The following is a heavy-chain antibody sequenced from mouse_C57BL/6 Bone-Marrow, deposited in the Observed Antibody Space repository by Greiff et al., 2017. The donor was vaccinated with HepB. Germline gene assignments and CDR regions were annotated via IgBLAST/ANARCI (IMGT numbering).Heavy chain of an antibody. CDR2: IWSGGST. Sequence: VQLQQSGPGLVQPSQSLSITCTVSGFSLTSYGVHWVRQSPGKGLEWLGVIWSGGSTDYNAAFISRLCISQDNSKSQVFFIMNSLQAADTSIYYCARSASPRCYFDVWGTGTTVTVSS. J-gene: IGHJ1*03. CDR1: GFSLTSYG. D-gene: IGHD6-1*01. CDR3: ARSASPRCYFDV. V-gene: IGHV2-2*01.